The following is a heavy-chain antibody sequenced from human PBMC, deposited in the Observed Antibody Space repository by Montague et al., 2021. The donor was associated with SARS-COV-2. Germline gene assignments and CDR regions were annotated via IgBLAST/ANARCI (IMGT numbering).Heavy chain of an antibody. D-gene: IGHD5-12*01. J-gene: IGHJ5*02. CDR3: ASKKWLRGRFDP. CDR1: GFTFSSYE. Sequence: SLRLSCAASGFTFSSYEMNWVRQAPGKGLGWVSYISSSGSTIYYADSVKGRFTISRDNAKNSLYLQMNSLRAEDTAVYYCASKKWLRGRFDPWGQGTLVTVSS. CDR2: ISSSGSTI. V-gene: IGHV3-48*03.